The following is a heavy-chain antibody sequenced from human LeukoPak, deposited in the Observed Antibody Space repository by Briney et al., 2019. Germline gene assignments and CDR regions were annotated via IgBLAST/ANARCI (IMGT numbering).Heavy chain of an antibody. J-gene: IGHJ4*02. V-gene: IGHV1-69*04. CDR2: IIPILGIA. D-gene: IGHD6-13*01. CDR3: ARDIGVAAAVGY. CDR1: GGTFSSYA. Sequence: GASVKVSCKASGGTFSSYAISWVRQAPGQGLEWMGRIIPILGIANYAQKFQGRVTITADKSTSTAYMELSSLRSEDTAVYYCARDIGVAAAVGYWGQGTLVTVSS.